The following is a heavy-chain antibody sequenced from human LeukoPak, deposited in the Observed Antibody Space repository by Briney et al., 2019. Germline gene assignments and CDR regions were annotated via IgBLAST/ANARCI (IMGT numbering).Heavy chain of an antibody. D-gene: IGHD3-10*01. CDR1: GYTFTGYY. CDR3: ATPLSSGSGKPVDY. J-gene: IGHJ4*02. CDR2: INPNSGGT. V-gene: IGHV1-2*02. Sequence: ASVKVSCKASGYTFTGYYMHWVRQAPGQGLEWMGWINPNSGGTNYAQKFQGRVTMTRDTSISTAYMELSRLRSDDTAVYYCATPLSSGSGKPVDYWGQGTLVTVSS.